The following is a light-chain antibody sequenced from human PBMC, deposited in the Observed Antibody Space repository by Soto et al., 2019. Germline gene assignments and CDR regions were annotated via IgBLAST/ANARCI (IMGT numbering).Light chain of an antibody. CDR1: QSISDT. CDR3: QQYGYSPIT. CDR2: AAS. Sequence: TQSPSSLSASVGDRITITCRASQSISDTLAWYQQKPGQAPRLLIYAASSRATGIPDRFSGSGSGTDFTLTIDGLEPEDFVVYYCQQYGYSPITFGQGTRLEIK. J-gene: IGKJ5*01. V-gene: IGKV3-20*01.